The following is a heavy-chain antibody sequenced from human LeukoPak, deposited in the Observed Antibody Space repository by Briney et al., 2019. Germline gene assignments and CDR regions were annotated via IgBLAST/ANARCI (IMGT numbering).Heavy chain of an antibody. Sequence: PGGSLRLSCAASGFTFSSYAMSWVRQAPGKGLEWVSAISGSGGSTYYADSVKGRFTISRDNSKNTLYLQMNSLTAEDTAVYYCANTEDYYDSSGSTPYYFDYWGQGTLVTVSS. V-gene: IGHV3-23*01. J-gene: IGHJ4*02. CDR3: ANTEDYYDSSGSTPYYFDY. CDR1: GFTFSSYA. CDR2: ISGSGGST. D-gene: IGHD3-22*01.